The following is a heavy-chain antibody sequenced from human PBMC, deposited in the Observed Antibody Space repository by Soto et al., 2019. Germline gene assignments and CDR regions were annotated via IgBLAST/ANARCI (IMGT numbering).Heavy chain of an antibody. CDR2: IYYSGST. V-gene: IGHV4-39*01. J-gene: IGHJ3*02. D-gene: IGHD6-13*01. Sequence: SETLSVTCSFSGCSLNRSTHYWGWIRPPPGKGLEWIGSIYYSGSTYYNPSLKSRVTISVDTSKNQFSLKLSSVTAADTAVYYCASPLGLDQQLVHDALDIWGQGTMVTVSS. CDR1: GCSLNRSTHY. CDR3: ASPLGLDQQLVHDALDI.